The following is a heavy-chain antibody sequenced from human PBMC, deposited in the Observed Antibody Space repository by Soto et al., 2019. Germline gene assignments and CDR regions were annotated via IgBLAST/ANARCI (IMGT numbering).Heavy chain of an antibody. V-gene: IGHV1-2*02. CDR2: INPYSGGA. CDR3: ARVIRGAYYNSPLDT. J-gene: IGHJ5*02. CDR1: GYTFTGYF. D-gene: IGHD3-10*01. Sequence: QVQLLQSGAEVKKPGASVKVSCKASGYTFTGYFMHWVRQAPGQGLEWMGWINPYSGGADYAPSFQGRVTMTRDTSISTVYMELSRLRFDDTAVYYCARVIRGAYYNSPLDTWGQGTVVTVSS.